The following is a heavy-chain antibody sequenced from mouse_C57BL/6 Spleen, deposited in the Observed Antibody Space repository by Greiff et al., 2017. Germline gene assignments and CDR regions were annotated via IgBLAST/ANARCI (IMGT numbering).Heavy chain of an antibody. D-gene: IGHD4-1*01. Sequence: VQGVESGPGLVQPSQSLSITCTVSGFSLTSYGVHWVRQSPGKGLEWLGVIWSGGSTDYNAAFISRLSISKVNSKSQVFFKRNCLQADDTAIYYCARANWDYYAMDYWGEEASVTVSS. V-gene: IGHV2-2*01. CDR3: ARANWDYYAMDY. CDR1: GFSLTSYG. J-gene: IGHJ4*01. CDR2: IWSGGST.